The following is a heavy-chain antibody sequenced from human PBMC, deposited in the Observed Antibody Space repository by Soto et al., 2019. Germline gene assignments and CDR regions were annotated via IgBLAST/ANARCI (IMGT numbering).Heavy chain of an antibody. J-gene: IGHJ3*01. CDR1: GYVFSNYF. CDR3: GRDRVRTPEGVDCFDL. V-gene: IGHV1-2*02. Sequence: QVQLVQSGAEVREPGASVKVSCKASGYVFSNYFMHWVRQAPGQGLEWMGYINPQSGGSKYEDNFQDRVTMTRDTPKTTVYMELRGLTSDDTAVYYCGRDRVRTPEGVDCFDLWGQGTLVTVS. CDR2: INPQSGGS. D-gene: IGHD2-21*01.